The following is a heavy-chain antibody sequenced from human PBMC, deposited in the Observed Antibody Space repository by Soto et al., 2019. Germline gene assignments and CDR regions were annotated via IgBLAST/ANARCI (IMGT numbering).Heavy chain of an antibody. CDR2: VYHTGRT. CDR1: GGSFKSGSYS. V-gene: IGHV4-61*01. D-gene: IGHD3-3*01. CDR3: ASDFAYFDS. J-gene: IGHJ4*02. Sequence: QVQLQESGPGLVKPSETLSLTCTVSGGSFKSGSYSWSWIRQPPGKGLEWIGYVYHTGRTSYNPSLKSRFSISMDTSKNQFSLNLDSVTAADTAVYFCASDFAYFDSWGQGTLVTVSS.